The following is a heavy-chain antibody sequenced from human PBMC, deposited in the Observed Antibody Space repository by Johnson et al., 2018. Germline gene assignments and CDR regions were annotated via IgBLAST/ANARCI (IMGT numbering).Heavy chain of an antibody. V-gene: IGHV1-8*01. CDR3: ARGGVYYDSSGYYDAFDI. J-gene: IGHJ3*02. D-gene: IGHD3-22*01. CDR1: GYTFTSYD. Sequence: VQLLESGAEVKKPGASXKVSCKASGYTFTSYDINWVRQATGQGLEWMGWMNPNSGNTGYAQKFQGRVTMTRNTSISPAYMELSSLRSEDTAVYYWARGGVYYDSSGYYDAFDIWGQGTMVTVSS. CDR2: MNPNSGNT.